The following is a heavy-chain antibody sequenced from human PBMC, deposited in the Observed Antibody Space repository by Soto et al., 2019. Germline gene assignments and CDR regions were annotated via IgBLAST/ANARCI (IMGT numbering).Heavy chain of an antibody. CDR3: ARDRYDFWSGYYHPFVLDV. CDR2: INSDGSST. CDR1: GFTFSSYW. Sequence: RLSCAASGFTFSSYWMHWVRQAPGKGLVWVSRINSDGSSTSYADSVKGRFTISRDNAKNTLYLQMNSLRAEDTAVYYCARDRYDFWSGYYHPFVLDVRGKGTTVTVSS. D-gene: IGHD3-3*01. J-gene: IGHJ6*04. V-gene: IGHV3-74*01.